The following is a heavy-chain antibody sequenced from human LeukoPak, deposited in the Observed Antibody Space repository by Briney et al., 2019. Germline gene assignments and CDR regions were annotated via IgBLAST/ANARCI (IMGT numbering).Heavy chain of an antibody. Sequence: GGSLRLSCAASGFTFSSYSMNWVRQAPGKGLEWVSSINSSSSYIYYADSVKGRFTISRDNAKNSLYLQMNSLRAEDTAVYYCARDGRDTAMVRAWYYGMDVWGQGTTVTVSS. V-gene: IGHV3-21*01. J-gene: IGHJ6*02. CDR2: INSSSSYI. CDR1: GFTFSSYS. CDR3: ARDGRDTAMVRAWYYGMDV. D-gene: IGHD5-18*01.